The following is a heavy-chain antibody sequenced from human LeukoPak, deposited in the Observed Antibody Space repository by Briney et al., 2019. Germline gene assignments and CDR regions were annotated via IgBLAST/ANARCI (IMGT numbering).Heavy chain of an antibody. Sequence: GKSLRLSCAASGFTFNGMHWVRQTPGKGLGWVALISFDGSIEYYADSVKGRFTISRDNSKNTLFLQMNSLRPEDTAVYYCAKDSDIAVAGSDDALDVWGQGTMVTVSS. J-gene: IGHJ3*01. CDR1: GFTFNG. CDR2: ISFDGSIE. D-gene: IGHD6-19*01. CDR3: AKDSDIAVAGSDDALDV. V-gene: IGHV3-30*18.